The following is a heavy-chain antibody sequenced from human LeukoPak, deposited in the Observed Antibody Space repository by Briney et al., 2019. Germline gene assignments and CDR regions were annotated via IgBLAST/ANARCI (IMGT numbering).Heavy chain of an antibody. D-gene: IGHD3-22*01. CDR1: GFTFSTYG. CDR3: ARSRHSYDSTGFPHY. Sequence: GGSLRLSCAASGFTFSTYGMHWVRQAPGKGLEWVAYIQYDGSNQQYADSVKGRFIISRDRSKNIPYLQMNSLRAEDTAVYYCARSRHSYDSTGFPHYWGQGTLVTVSS. CDR2: IQYDGSNQ. V-gene: IGHV3-33*05. J-gene: IGHJ4*02.